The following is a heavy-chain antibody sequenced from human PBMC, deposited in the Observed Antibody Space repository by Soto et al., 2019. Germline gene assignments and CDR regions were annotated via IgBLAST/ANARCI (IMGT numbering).Heavy chain of an antibody. J-gene: IGHJ6*03. V-gene: IGHV3-23*01. CDR2: ISGSGGST. CDR3: AKDFVWARKTGTTGYMDV. D-gene: IGHD1-7*01. CDR1: GFTFSSYA. Sequence: PGGSLRLSCAASGFTFSSYAMSWVRQAPGKGLEWVSAISGSGGSTYYADSVKGRFTISRDNSKNTLYLQMNSLRAEDTAVYYCAKDFVWARKTGTTGYMDVWGKGTTVTVSS.